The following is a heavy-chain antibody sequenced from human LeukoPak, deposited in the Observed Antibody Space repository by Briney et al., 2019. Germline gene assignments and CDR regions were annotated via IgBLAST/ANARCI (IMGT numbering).Heavy chain of an antibody. V-gene: IGHV4-59*12. CDR3: ARDLLNEGNHLDY. CDR1: GGSISNYY. J-gene: IGHJ4*02. CDR2: IYYSGST. D-gene: IGHD4-23*01. Sequence: SETLSLTCTVSGGSISNYYWSWIRQPPGKGLEWIGYIYYSGSTYYNPSLKSRVTISVDTSKNQFSLKLSSVTAADTAVYYCARDLLNEGNHLDYWGQGTLVTVSS.